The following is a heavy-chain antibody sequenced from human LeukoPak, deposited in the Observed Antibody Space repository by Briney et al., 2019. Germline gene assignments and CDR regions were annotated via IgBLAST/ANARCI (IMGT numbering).Heavy chain of an antibody. CDR1: GFTFSSYW. V-gene: IGHV3-74*01. D-gene: IGHD1-1*01. Sequence: GGSLRLSCAASGFTFSSYWMHWVRQAPGQGLVWVSRINTDGSSTSYADSVKGRFTISRDNAKNTLYLQMNSLRAEDTAVYYCARAVRGTVQLGYWGQGTLVTVSS. J-gene: IGHJ4*02. CDR3: ARAVRGTVQLGY. CDR2: INTDGSST.